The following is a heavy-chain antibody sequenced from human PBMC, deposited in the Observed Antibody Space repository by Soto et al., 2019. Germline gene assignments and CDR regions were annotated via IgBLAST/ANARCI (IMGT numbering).Heavy chain of an antibody. CDR1: GYTFTSYA. D-gene: IGHD3-3*01. Sequence: ASVKVSCKASGYTFTSYAMHWLRQAPGQRLEWMGWINAGNGNTKYSQKFQGRVTITRDTSASTAYMELSSLRSEDTAVYYCARGAGRFLEWLLTDHFDYWGQGTLVTVSS. CDR2: INAGNGNT. CDR3: ARGAGRFLEWLLTDHFDY. J-gene: IGHJ4*02. V-gene: IGHV1-3*01.